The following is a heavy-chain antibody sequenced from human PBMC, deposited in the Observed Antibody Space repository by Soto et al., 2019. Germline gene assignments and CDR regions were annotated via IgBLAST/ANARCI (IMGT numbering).Heavy chain of an antibody. CDR1: GYTFTSYG. Sequence: ASVKVSCKASGYTFTSYGISWVRQAPGQGLEWMGWISAYNGNTNYAQKLQGRVTMTTDTSTSAAYMELRSLRSDDTAVYYCARRGDIVVVVAARSDAFDIWGQGTMVTVSS. D-gene: IGHD2-15*01. CDR3: ARRGDIVVVVAARSDAFDI. J-gene: IGHJ3*02. V-gene: IGHV1-18*01. CDR2: ISAYNGNT.